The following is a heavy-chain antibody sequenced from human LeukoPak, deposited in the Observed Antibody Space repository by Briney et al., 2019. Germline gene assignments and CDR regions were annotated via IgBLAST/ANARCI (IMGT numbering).Heavy chain of an antibody. D-gene: IGHD5-24*01. Sequence: KPSETLSLTCTVSGDSISSHNYYWGWIRQPPGKGLEWIGSKFFSGSTYYNPSLKSRVTISLDTSKNQFSLKVNSVTAADTAVYYCARHVPPFRDGYNLDYWGQGTLVTVSS. CDR2: KFFSGST. CDR1: GDSISSHNYY. J-gene: IGHJ4*02. V-gene: IGHV4-39*01. CDR3: ARHVPPFRDGYNLDY.